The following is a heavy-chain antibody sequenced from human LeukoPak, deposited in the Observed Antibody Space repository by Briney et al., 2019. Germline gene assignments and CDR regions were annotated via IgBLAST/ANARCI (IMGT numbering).Heavy chain of an antibody. CDR3: ARGLWFGEFKGNHHIFDY. D-gene: IGHD3-10*01. CDR1: GGTFSSYA. Sequence: GASVKVSCKASGGTFSSYAISWVRQAPGQGLEWMGRIIPILGIANYAQKFQGRVTITADKSTSTAYMELSSLRSEDTAVYYCARGLWFGEFKGNHHIFDYWGQGTLVTVSS. J-gene: IGHJ4*02. V-gene: IGHV1-69*04. CDR2: IIPILGIA.